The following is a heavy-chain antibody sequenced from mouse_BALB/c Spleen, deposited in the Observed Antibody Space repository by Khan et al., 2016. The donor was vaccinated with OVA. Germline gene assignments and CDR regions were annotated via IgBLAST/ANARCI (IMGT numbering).Heavy chain of an antibody. CDR3: ARDNYYGSTCYAMDY. V-gene: IGHV1S41*01. J-gene: IGHJ4*01. CDR1: GYTFTSYW. D-gene: IGHD1-1*01. Sequence: DLVKPGASVKLSCKASGYTFTSYWINWIKQRPGQGLEWIGRIAPGSGSTYYNEMFKGKATLTVDTSSSTAYIQLSSLSSEDSAVYFCARDNYYGSTCYAMDYWGQGTSVTVSS. CDR2: IAPGSGST.